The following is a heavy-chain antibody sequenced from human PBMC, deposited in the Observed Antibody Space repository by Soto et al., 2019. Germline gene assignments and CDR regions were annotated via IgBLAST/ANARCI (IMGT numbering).Heavy chain of an antibody. J-gene: IGHJ4*02. CDR3: GGEGGGVTGGFDY. Sequence: QVQLQESGPGLVKPSQTLSLTCTVSGGSISSGGYYWSWIRQHPGKGLEWIGYIYYSGSTYYNPSLRSAVTISVDTFTNQFSLKLGSVTAADTAGYEGGGEGGGVTGGFDYWGQGTLVTVSS. V-gene: IGHV4-31*01. D-gene: IGHD3-16*01. CDR2: IYYSGST. CDR1: GGSISSGGYY.